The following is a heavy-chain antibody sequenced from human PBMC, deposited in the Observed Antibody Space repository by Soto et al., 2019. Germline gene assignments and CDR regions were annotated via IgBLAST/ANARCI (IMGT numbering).Heavy chain of an antibody. D-gene: IGHD1-26*01. CDR1: GYTFTVYY. J-gene: IGHJ4*02. CDR3: ARDLEKGGGSAGFDY. V-gene: IGHV1-2*02. CDR2: INPKSGGT. Sequence: ASVKVSCKASGYTFTVYYMHWVRQAPGQGLEWMGWINPKSGGTMYPQKFQGRVTMNWDTSISTAYMALTRLRSDDTAVYYCARDLEKGGGSAGFDYWGQGTLVTVS.